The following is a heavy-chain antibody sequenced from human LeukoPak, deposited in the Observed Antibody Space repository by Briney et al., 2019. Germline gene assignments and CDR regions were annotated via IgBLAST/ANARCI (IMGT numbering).Heavy chain of an antibody. CDR3: ARDLDYYDSSGCTDY. D-gene: IGHD3-22*01. Sequence: PGGSLRLSCAASGFTFSSYAMHWVRQAPGKGLEWVAVISYDGSNKYYADSVKGRFTISRDNSKNTLYLQMNSLRAEDTAVYYCARDLDYYDSSGCTDYWGQGTLVTVSS. CDR1: GFTFSSYA. V-gene: IGHV3-30-3*01. CDR2: ISYDGSNK. J-gene: IGHJ4*02.